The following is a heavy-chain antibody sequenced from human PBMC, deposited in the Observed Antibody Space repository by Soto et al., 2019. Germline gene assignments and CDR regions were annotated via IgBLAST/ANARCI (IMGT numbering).Heavy chain of an antibody. CDR3: AREGPIVVVPAATGEDAFDI. Sequence: EVQLVESGGGLVQPGGSLRLSCAASGFTFSSYSMNWVRQAPGKGLEWVSYISSSSSTIYYADSVKGRFTISRDNAKNSXYXPMNSLRAEDTAVYYCAREGPIVVVPAATGEDAFDIWGQGTMVTVSS. CDR2: ISSSSSTI. V-gene: IGHV3-48*01. CDR1: GFTFSSYS. D-gene: IGHD2-2*01. J-gene: IGHJ3*02.